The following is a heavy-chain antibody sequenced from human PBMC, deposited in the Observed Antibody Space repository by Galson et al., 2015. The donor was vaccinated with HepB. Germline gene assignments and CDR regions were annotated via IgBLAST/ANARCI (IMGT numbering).Heavy chain of an antibody. CDR2: INHSGST. Sequence: SETLSLTCVVSGGSPGGYYWSWIRQAPGKGLEWIGEINHSGSTNYNPSLEGRLTISIDTSKNQFSLRLNSVTAADTAIYYCARMYYDVLTADPGGDNWGQGTLVTVSS. V-gene: IGHV4-34*01. J-gene: IGHJ4*02. D-gene: IGHD3-9*01. CDR3: ARMYYDVLTADPGGDN. CDR1: GGSPGGYY.